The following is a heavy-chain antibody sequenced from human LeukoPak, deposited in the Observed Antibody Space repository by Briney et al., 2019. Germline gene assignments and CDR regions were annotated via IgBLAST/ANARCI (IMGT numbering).Heavy chain of an antibody. V-gene: IGHV3-30*04. Sequence: GGSLRLSCAASGFAFSSYAMHWVRQAPGKGLEWVAVISYDGSNKYYADSVKGRFTISRDNSKNTLYLQMNSLRAEDTTVYYCATNLRGLTGYYLDAFDIWGQGTMVTVSS. J-gene: IGHJ3*02. CDR3: ATNLRGLTGYYLDAFDI. D-gene: IGHD3-9*01. CDR2: ISYDGSNK. CDR1: GFAFSSYA.